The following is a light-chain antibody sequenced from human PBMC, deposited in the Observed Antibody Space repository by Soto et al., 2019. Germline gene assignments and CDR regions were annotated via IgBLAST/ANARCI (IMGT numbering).Light chain of an antibody. CDR2: AAS. J-gene: IGKJ1*01. CDR1: ESVSSTY. Sequence: EIVLTQSPGTLSLSPGERATLSCRPSESVSSTYLDWYQQKPGQAPRLLIYAASSRATGIPDRFSGGVSATDFTLTISRLEPEDFAVYYCRHYINSQWTFGQGTKGQIK. V-gene: IGKV3-20*01. CDR3: RHYINSQWT.